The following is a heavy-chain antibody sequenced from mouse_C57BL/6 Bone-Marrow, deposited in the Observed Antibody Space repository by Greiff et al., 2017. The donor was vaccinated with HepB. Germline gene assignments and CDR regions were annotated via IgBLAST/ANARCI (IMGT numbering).Heavy chain of an antibody. V-gene: IGHV14-4*01. CDR1: GFNIKDDY. CDR3: TTTGSIFDY. CDR2: IDPENGDT. Sequence: VQLKESGAELVRPGASVKLSCTASGFNIKDDYMHWVKQRPEQGLEWIGWIDPENGDTEYASKFQGKATITADTSSNTAYLQLSSLTSEDTAVYYCTTTGSIFDYWGQGTTLTVSS. D-gene: IGHD4-1*01. J-gene: IGHJ2*01.